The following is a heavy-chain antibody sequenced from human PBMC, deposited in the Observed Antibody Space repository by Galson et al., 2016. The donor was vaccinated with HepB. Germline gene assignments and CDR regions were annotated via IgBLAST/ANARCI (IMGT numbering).Heavy chain of an antibody. Sequence: QSGAAVKKPGESLKISCKSSGYSFSTSWIGWVRQMPGKGLAWMGIMYPGDSDIRYSPSFQGQVTISADMSISTAYLQWSSLKASDTAIYYCARGGHGYNHLDYWGQGTLVTVSS. CDR2: MYPGDSDI. V-gene: IGHV5-51*03. CDR1: GYSFSTSW. J-gene: IGHJ4*02. D-gene: IGHD5-24*01. CDR3: ARGGHGYNHLDY.